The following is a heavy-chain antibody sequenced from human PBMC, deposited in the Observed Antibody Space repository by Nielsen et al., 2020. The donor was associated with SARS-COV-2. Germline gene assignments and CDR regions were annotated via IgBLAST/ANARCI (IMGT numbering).Heavy chain of an antibody. D-gene: IGHD3-3*01. V-gene: IGHV3-33*01. Sequence: GESLKISCRASGLIFGTYGMHWVRQAPGKGLEWVAGIWYDGSNENYAESVKGRFTISRDNSKNTLYLQMNSLRAEDTAVYYCAGGHYDSLYWGQGTLVTVSS. CDR2: IWYDGSNE. J-gene: IGHJ4*02. CDR1: GLIFGTYG. CDR3: AGGHYDSLY.